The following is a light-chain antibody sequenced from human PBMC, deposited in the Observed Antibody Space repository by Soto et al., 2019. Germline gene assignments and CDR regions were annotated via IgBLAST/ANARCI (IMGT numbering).Light chain of an antibody. CDR3: QQYGSSLMYT. Sequence: EIVLTQSPGTLSLSPGERATLSCRASQSVSSSYLAWYQQKPGQAPRLLIYGASSRATGIPDRFSGSGSGTYFTLIISRLEPEDFAVYYCQQYGSSLMYTFGQGTKLEIK. CDR2: GAS. J-gene: IGKJ2*01. V-gene: IGKV3-20*01. CDR1: QSVSSSY.